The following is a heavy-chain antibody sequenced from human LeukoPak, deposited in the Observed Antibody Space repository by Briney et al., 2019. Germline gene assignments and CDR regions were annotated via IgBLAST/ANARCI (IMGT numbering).Heavy chain of an antibody. CDR2: IYDGGTT. V-gene: IGHV4-59*01. CDR1: GDSFSSFL. D-gene: IGHD1-1*01. CDR3: ARQSRVGGTCFDY. J-gene: IGHJ4*02. Sequence: SETLSLTCTVSGDSFSSFLWSWIRQPPGKGLEWIGYIYDGGTTKYNPSLRSRVSISADTSKSQFSVNLRSVTAADTAVYYCARQSRVGGTCFDYWGQGALVTVSS.